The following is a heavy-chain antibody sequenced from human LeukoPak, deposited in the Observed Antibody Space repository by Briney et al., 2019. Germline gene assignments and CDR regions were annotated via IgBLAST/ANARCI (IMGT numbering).Heavy chain of an antibody. CDR3: ARRSGIAVAGAFDY. V-gene: IGHV3-23*01. D-gene: IGHD6-19*01. J-gene: IGHJ4*02. CDR2: FSGSGGST. Sequence: GGSLRLSCAASGFTFSSYAMSWVRQAPGRGLEWVSTFSGSGGSTHYADSVKGRFTISRDNSKNTLYLQMNSLRAGDTAVYYCARRSGIAVAGAFDYWGQGTLVTVSS. CDR1: GFTFSSYA.